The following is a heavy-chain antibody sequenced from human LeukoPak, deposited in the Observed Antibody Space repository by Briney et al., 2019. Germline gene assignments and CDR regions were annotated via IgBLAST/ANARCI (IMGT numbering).Heavy chain of an antibody. V-gene: IGHV3-74*01. CDR1: GFTFSSYW. J-gene: IGHJ4*02. CDR3: ARGMVDIVVVVAATRLDY. Sequence: GGSLRLSCAASGFTFSSYWMHWVRQAPGKGLVWVSRINSDGSSTSYADSVKGRFTISRDNAKNTLYLQMNSLRAEDTAVYYCARGMVDIVVVVAATRLDYWGQGTLVTVSS. CDR2: INSDGSST. D-gene: IGHD2-15*01.